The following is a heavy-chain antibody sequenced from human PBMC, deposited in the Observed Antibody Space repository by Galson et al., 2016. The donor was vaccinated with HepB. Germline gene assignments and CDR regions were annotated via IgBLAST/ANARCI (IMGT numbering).Heavy chain of an antibody. Sequence: SLRLSCAASGFSFSDFYMAWIRQAPGKGLEWVSYISSSGGDRFYADSVRGRFTISRDNGKNSLYLQMNSLRVEDTAVYYCARPVPGYYYRGMDVWGRGTTVTVSS. CDR1: GFSFSDFY. CDR3: ARPVPGYYYRGMDV. CDR2: ISSSGGDR. D-gene: IGHD6-6*01. V-gene: IGHV3-11*04. J-gene: IGHJ6*02.